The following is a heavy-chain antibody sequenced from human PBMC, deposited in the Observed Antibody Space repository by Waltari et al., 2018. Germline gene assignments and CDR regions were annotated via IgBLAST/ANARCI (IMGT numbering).Heavy chain of an antibody. D-gene: IGHD4-17*01. Sequence: QVQLQESGPGLVKPSETLSLTCTLSGGSISSLPWSWSRQTPGKGLEWIGYNYYSGSTNYNPSLKSRVTISVDTSKNQFSLKLSSVTAADTAVYYCARDPYGDAFDIWGQGTMVTVSS. CDR2: NYYSGST. V-gene: IGHV4-59*11. CDR3: ARDPYGDAFDI. CDR1: GGSISSLP. J-gene: IGHJ3*02.